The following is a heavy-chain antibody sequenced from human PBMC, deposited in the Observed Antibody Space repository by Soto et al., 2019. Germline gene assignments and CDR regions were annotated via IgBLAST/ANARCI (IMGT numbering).Heavy chain of an antibody. CDR2: IWYDGSNK. J-gene: IGHJ4*02. CDR3: ARDEGDTAVAH. Sequence: GGSLRLSCAASGFTFSSYGMHWVRQAPGKGLEWVAVIWYDGSNKYYADSVKGRFTISRDNSKNTLYLQMNSLRAEDTAVYYCARDEGDTAVAHWGQGTLVTVSS. CDR1: GFTFSSYG. D-gene: IGHD5-18*01. V-gene: IGHV3-33*01.